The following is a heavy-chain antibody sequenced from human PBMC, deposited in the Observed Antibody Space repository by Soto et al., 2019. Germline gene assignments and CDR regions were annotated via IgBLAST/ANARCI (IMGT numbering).Heavy chain of an antibody. Sequence: HVQLVQSGAEVKKPGSSVKVSSKASRGTFSSYTIRWVRQAPGQGLEWMGRIIPILGIANYAQKFQGRVTLTADKSTSTAYMELSSLRSEDTAVYYCAMEYCSSTSCYRDYWGQGILVTVSS. D-gene: IGHD2-2*02. J-gene: IGHJ4*02. CDR1: RGTFSSYT. CDR3: AMEYCSSTSCYRDY. V-gene: IGHV1-69*02. CDR2: IIPILGIA.